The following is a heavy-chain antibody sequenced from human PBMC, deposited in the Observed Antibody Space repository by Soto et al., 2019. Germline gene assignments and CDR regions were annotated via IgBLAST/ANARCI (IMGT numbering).Heavy chain of an antibody. Sequence: ASVKVSCTASGYTFTGYYMHWVRQAPGQGLEWMGWINPNSGGTNYAQKFQGWVTMTRDTSISTAYMELSRLRSDDTAVYYCARDRARITMVRGGYYMDVWGKGTTVTVSS. V-gene: IGHV1-2*04. D-gene: IGHD3-10*01. CDR2: INPNSGGT. CDR1: GYTFTGYY. J-gene: IGHJ6*03. CDR3: ARDRARITMVRGGYYMDV.